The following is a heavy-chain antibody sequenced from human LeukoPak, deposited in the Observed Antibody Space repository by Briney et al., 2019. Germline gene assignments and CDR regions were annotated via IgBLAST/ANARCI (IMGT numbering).Heavy chain of an antibody. CDR2: IIPIFGTA. Sequence: SVKVSCKASGDTFSSYAISWVRQAPGQGLEWMGGIIPIFGTANYAQKFQGRVTITTDESTSTAYMELSSLRSEDTAVYYCARDRPAGGSSWYGVFTDWGQGTLVTVSS. D-gene: IGHD6-13*01. CDR3: ARDRPAGGSSWYGVFTD. J-gene: IGHJ4*02. V-gene: IGHV1-69*05. CDR1: GDTFSSYA.